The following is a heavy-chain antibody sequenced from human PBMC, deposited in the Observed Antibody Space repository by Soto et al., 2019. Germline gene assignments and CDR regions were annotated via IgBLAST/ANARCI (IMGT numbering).Heavy chain of an antibody. CDR1: GYSSANFW. Sequence: GESLKISCKASGYSSANFWIGWVRQMPGKGLEWMGFIHLGGSDTRYTPSFQDQVTISAAKSINTAYLQWSSLRASDTAMFYYAIGTHGNSYYYYFGQGTLVTVSS. V-gene: IGHV5-51*01. J-gene: IGHJ4*02. D-gene: IGHD1-1*01. CDR3: AIGTHGNSYYYY. CDR2: IHLGGSDT.